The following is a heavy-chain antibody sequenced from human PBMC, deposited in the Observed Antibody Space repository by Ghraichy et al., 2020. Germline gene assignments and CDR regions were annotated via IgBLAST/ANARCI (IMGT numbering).Heavy chain of an antibody. J-gene: IGHJ4*02. V-gene: IGHV3-21*01. CDR1: GFTFSSYS. CDR2: ISSSSSYI. D-gene: IGHD3-10*01. Sequence: GGSLRLSCAASGFTFSSYSMNWVRQAPGKGLEWVSSISSSSSYIYYADSVKGRFTISRDNAKNSLYLQMNSLRAEDTAVYYCASNYGSGSYYNTGSPVDYWGQGTLVTVSS. CDR3: ASNYGSGSYYNTGSPVDY.